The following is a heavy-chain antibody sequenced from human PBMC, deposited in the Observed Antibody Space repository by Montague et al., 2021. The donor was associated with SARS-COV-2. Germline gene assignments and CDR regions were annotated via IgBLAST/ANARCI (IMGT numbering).Heavy chain of an antibody. D-gene: IGHD6-19*01. V-gene: IGHV4-59*13. CDR3: ARVRYSDGWTFDY. CDR1: SGSISNYY. J-gene: IGHJ4*02. Sequence: SETLSLTCTVSSGSISNYYWSWFRQPPGKGLEWIGYVYSSGSTNYNPSLEGRVTMSVDTSKNQFSLKLISVTAADTAVYYCARVRYSDGWTFDYWGQGTLVTVSS. CDR2: VYSSGST.